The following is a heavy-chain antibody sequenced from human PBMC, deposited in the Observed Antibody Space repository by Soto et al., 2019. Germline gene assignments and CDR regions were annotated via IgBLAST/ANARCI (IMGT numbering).Heavy chain of an antibody. D-gene: IGHD3-22*01. CDR3: ASTRDSSGYHG. CDR2: ISSSSSYI. Sequence: EVQLVESGGGLVKPGGSPRLSCAASGFTFSSYSMNWVRQAPGKGLEWVSSISSSSSYIYYADSVKGRFTISRDNAKNSLYLQMNSLRAEDTAVYYCASTRDSSGYHGWGQGTLVTVSS. J-gene: IGHJ1*01. V-gene: IGHV3-21*01. CDR1: GFTFSSYS.